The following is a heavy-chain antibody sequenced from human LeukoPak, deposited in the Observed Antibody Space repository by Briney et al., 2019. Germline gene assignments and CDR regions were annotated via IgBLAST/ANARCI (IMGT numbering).Heavy chain of an antibody. D-gene: IGHD5-18*01. V-gene: IGHV3-15*01. Sequence: GGSLRLSCAASGFTFSNAWMSWVRQAPGKGLEWVGRIKSQTDGGTTDYAAPVKGRFTISRDDSKNTLYLQMNSLKTEDTAVYYCTTRIQLWTPTGLDYWGQGTLVTVSS. CDR3: TTRIQLWTPTGLDY. CDR1: GFTFSNAW. CDR2: IKSQTDGGTT. J-gene: IGHJ4*02.